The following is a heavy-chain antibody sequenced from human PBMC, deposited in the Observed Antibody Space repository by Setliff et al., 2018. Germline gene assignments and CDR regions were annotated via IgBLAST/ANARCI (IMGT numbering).Heavy chain of an antibody. CDR1: GGAVSGDY. D-gene: IGHD1-26*01. Sequence: LSLTCSVSGGAVSGDYWTWIRQPPGKGPEYIGYINYSGSTNYNPSLKSRVTISGDTSKNQVSLRLGSVTAADTAVYYCATRKSSGRLYYMDFWGKGTTVTVYS. CDR2: INYSGST. CDR3: ATRKSSGRLYYMDF. V-gene: IGHV4-59*02. J-gene: IGHJ6*03.